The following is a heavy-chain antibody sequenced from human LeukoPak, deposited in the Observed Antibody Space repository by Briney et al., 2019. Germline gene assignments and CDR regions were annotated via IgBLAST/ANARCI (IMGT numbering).Heavy chain of an antibody. J-gene: IGHJ5*02. V-gene: IGHV4-59*08. D-gene: IGHD6-6*01. Sequence: SETLSLTCTVSGGSISSYYWSWIRQPPGKGLEWIGYIYYSGSTNYNPSLKSRVTISVDTSKNQSSLKLSSVTAADTAVYYCARLEYSSSSGNWFDPWGQGTLVTVSS. CDR2: IYYSGST. CDR1: GGSISSYY. CDR3: ARLEYSSSSGNWFDP.